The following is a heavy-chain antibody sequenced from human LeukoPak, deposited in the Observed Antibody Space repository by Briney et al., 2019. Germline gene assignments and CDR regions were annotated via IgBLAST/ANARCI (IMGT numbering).Heavy chain of an antibody. J-gene: IGHJ4*02. D-gene: IGHD4-23*01. CDR1: GFTFSDYW. V-gene: IGHV3-74*01. Sequence: GRSLRLSCAASGFTFSDYWMHWVRQAPGKGLVWVSRINSDGTSIGYADSVKGRFTISRDNAKNTLYLQMNSLRAEDSAVYYCARDRWHFDYWGQGTLVTVSS. CDR3: ARDRWHFDY. CDR2: INSDGTSI.